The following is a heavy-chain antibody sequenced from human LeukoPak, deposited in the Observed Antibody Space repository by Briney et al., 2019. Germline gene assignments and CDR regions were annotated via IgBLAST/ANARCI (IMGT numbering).Heavy chain of an antibody. CDR3: AKEANTTKGGNDAFDI. CDR2: ISCDGGTT. Sequence: GGSLRLSCAASGFTFDDYAMHWVRQAPGKGLEWVSLISCDGGTTYYADSVKGRFTISRDNSKNSLYLQMNSLRAEDTALYYCAKEANTTKGGNDAFDIWGQGTMVTVSS. CDR1: GFTFDDYA. D-gene: IGHD2-8*01. J-gene: IGHJ3*02. V-gene: IGHV3-43D*03.